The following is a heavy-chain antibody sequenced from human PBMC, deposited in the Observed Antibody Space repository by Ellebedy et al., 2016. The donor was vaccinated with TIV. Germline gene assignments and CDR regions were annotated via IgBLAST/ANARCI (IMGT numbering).Heavy chain of an antibody. CDR3: ARAASNSQGYWYYYMDV. J-gene: IGHJ6*03. Sequence: ASVKVSXXASGGTFGSSAIGWVRQAPGQGLEWMGGVIPIYGTPNYAQKFKGRLTINADESTTAAYMELSGLTSEDTAVYYCARAASNSQGYWYYYMDVWGKGTTVTVSS. V-gene: IGHV1-69*13. CDR2: VIPIYGTP. CDR1: GGTFGSSA. D-gene: IGHD3-22*01.